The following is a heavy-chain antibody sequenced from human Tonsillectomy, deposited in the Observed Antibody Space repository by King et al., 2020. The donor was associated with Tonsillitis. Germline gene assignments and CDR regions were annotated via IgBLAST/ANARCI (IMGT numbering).Heavy chain of an antibody. Sequence: QLVQSGAEVKKPGASVKVSCKASGYTFTSYDINWVRQATGQGLEWMGWMNPNSGNTGYAQKFQGRVTMTRNTSISTAYMELSSLRSEDTAVYYCTLDFWSGYLVSGVMAGLIHNWFDPWGQGTLVTVSS. V-gene: IGHV1-8*01. CDR3: TLDFWSGYLVSGVMAGLIHNWFDP. D-gene: IGHD3-3*01. CDR1: GYTFTSYD. J-gene: IGHJ5*02. CDR2: MNPNSGNT.